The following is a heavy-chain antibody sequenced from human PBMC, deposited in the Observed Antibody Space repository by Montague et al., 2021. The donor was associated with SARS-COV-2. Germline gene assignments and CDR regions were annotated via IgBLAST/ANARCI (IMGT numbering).Heavy chain of an antibody. CDR1: GGSIGSYY. Sequence: SETLSLTCSVSGGSIGSYYWCWPRQPPGKGLEWIGHIHYSGSNNYSSSLTSRVTISIDTPKNQFSLKLSSVTAADTAVYYCSSRLDPSGTYYLAYWGQGTLVTVSS. J-gene: IGHJ4*02. CDR3: SSRLDPSGTYYLAY. V-gene: IGHV4-59*01. CDR2: IHYSGSN. D-gene: IGHD3-10*01.